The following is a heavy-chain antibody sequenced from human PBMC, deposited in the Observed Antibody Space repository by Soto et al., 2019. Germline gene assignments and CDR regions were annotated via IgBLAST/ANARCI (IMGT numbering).Heavy chain of an antibody. Sequence: AISGSGGSTYYADSVKGRFTISRDNSKNTLYLQMNSLRAEDTAVYYCAKDGGYSYGYSPRYYYGMDVWGQGTTVTVSS. V-gene: IGHV3-23*01. J-gene: IGHJ6*02. CDR2: ISGSGGST. CDR3: AKDGGYSYGYSPRYYYGMDV. D-gene: IGHD5-18*01.